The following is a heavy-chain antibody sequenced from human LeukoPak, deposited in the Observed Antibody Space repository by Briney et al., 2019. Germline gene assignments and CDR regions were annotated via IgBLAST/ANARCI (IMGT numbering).Heavy chain of an antibody. Sequence: GGSPQLSCAASGFTFSSYAMSRVRPAPGKGLEWVSAISGRGGSTYYADCVNGRFTISRDNSKNTLYLQMNRLRAEDTAVYFCAREAQGSGLPGLSRYYYMDVWGKGTTVTVSS. V-gene: IGHV3-23*01. CDR2: ISGRGGST. CDR1: GFTFSSYA. J-gene: IGHJ6*03. CDR3: AREAQGSGLPGLSRYYYMDV. D-gene: IGHD3-10*01.